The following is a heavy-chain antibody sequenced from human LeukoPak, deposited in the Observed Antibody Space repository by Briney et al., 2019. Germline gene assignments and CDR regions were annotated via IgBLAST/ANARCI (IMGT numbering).Heavy chain of an antibody. D-gene: IGHD3-16*01. CDR2: ISRLSSYT. CDR1: GFTFSDFD. Sequence: RGSLRLSCSASGFTFSDFDMNWVRPAPGKGLEWVSSISRLSSYTYYVESVKGRFSISRDNAKNSLYLQMNSLGAEDTATYYCGRAFPPLRTSSAGDLWGQGILVTVSS. J-gene: IGHJ4*02. CDR3: GRAFPPLRTSSAGDL. V-gene: IGHV3-21*01.